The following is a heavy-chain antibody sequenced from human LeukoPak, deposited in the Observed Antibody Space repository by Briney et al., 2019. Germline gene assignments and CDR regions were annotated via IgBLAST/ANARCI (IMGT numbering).Heavy chain of an antibody. J-gene: IGHJ4*02. CDR2: IYSGGST. Sequence: GGSLRLSCSASGFTVSSNYMSWVRQAPGKGLEWVSVIYSGGSTYYADSVKGRFTISRDNSKNTLYLQMNSLRAEDTAVYYCARSRSAGPPLYWGQGTLVTVSS. CDR1: GFTVSSNY. V-gene: IGHV3-53*01. CDR3: ARSRSAGPPLY.